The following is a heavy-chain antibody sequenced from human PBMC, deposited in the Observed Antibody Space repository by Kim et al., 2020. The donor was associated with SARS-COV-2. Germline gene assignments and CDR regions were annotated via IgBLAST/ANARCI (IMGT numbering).Heavy chain of an antibody. CDR3: ARAHGAAHTTGHYYFDY. CDR2: INAGNGNT. Sequence: ASVKVSCKASGYTFTSYAMHWVRQAPGQRLEWMGWINAGNGNTKYSQKFQGRVTITRDTSASTAYMELSSLRSEDTAVYYCARAHGAAHTTGHYYFDYWGQGTLVTVSS. CDR1: GYTFTSYA. V-gene: IGHV1-3*01. J-gene: IGHJ4*02. D-gene: IGHD1-1*01.